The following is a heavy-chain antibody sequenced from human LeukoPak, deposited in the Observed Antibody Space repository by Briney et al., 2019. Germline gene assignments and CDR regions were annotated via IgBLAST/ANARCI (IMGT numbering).Heavy chain of an antibody. CDR3: AGGAGY. CDR1: GFTFSSDW. CDR2: INQDGRDK. J-gene: IGHJ4*02. Sequence: GGSLRLSCAASGFTFSSDWMSWVRQAPGKGLEWVANINQDGRDKSYVDSVRGRFTIARDNARNSLYLQMNSLRAEDTAMYYCAGGAGYWGQGTLVTVSS. V-gene: IGHV3-7*01.